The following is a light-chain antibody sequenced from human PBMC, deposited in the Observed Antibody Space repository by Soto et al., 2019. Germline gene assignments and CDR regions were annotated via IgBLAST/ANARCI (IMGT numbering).Light chain of an antibody. CDR3: QQYNSYPWT. CDR1: QSISSC. J-gene: IGKJ1*01. V-gene: IGKV1-5*03. CDR2: KAS. Sequence: DIKMTQYPSTLSAYVEDRVTIPCRASQSISSCLAWYQQKPGKAPKLLIYKASSLESGVPSRFSGSGSGTEFTLTISSLQPDDFATYYCQQYNSYPWTFGQGTKVDI.